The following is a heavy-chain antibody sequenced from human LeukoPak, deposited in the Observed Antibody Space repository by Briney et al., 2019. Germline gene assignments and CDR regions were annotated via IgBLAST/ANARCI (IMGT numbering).Heavy chain of an antibody. CDR1: VYTFTSYG. CDR3: ARIGIGYCSSTSCLSDAFDI. CDR2: ISAYNGNT. J-gene: IGHJ3*02. Sequence: ASVKVSFKGSVYTFTSYGFSWVRQAPGQGLEWMGWISAYNGNTNYAQKLQGRVTMTTDTSTSTAYMELRSLRSDDTAVYYCARIGIGYCSSTSCLSDAFDIWGQGTMVTVS. V-gene: IGHV1-18*01. D-gene: IGHD2-2*01.